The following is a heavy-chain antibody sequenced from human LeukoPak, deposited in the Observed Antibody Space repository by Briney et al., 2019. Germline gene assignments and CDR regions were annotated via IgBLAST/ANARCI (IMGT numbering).Heavy chain of an antibody. CDR1: GFTFSSYA. Sequence: GGSLRLSCAASGFTFSSYAMSWARQAPGKGLEWVSAISGSGGSTYYADSVKGRFTISRDNSKNTLYLQMNSLRAEDTAVYYCAKVWGLNYYGSGRPLDYWGQGTLVTVSS. J-gene: IGHJ4*02. D-gene: IGHD3-10*01. V-gene: IGHV3-23*01. CDR3: AKVWGLNYYGSGRPLDY. CDR2: ISGSGGST.